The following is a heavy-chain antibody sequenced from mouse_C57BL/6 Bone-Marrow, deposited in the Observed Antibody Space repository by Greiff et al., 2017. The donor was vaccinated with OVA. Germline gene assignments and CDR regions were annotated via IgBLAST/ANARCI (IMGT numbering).Heavy chain of an antibody. V-gene: IGHV6-3*01. D-gene: IGHD1-1*01. CDR1: GFTFSNYW. CDR2: IRLKSDNYAT. CDR3: TDPTPYYGSTFAY. J-gene: IGHJ3*01. Sequence: EVKLQESGGGLVQPGGSMKLSCVASGFTFSNYWMNWVRQSPEKGLEWVAQIRLKSDNYATQYAESVKGRFTISRDDSKSSVYLQMNNLRAEDTGIYYCTDPTPYYGSTFAYWGQGTLVTVSA.